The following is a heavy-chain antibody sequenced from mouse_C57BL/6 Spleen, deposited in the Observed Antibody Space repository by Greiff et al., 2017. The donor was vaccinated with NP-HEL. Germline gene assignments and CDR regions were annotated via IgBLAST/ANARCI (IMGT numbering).Heavy chain of an antibody. V-gene: IGHV1-76*01. J-gene: IGHJ1*03. Sequence: VQLQQSGAELVRPGASVKLSCKASGYTFTDYYINWVKQRPGQGLEWIARIYPGSGNTYYNEKFKGKATLTAEKSSSTAYMQLSSLTSEDSAVYFCAREGFTTVVATDFDVWGTGTTVTVSS. CDR1: GYTFTDYY. CDR3: AREGFTTVVATDFDV. D-gene: IGHD1-1*01. CDR2: IYPGSGNT.